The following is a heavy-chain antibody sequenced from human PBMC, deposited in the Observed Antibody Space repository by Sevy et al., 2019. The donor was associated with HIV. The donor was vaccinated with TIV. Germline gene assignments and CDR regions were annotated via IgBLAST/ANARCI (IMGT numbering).Heavy chain of an antibody. CDR2: ISGGGGST. V-gene: IGHV3-23*01. J-gene: IGHJ4*02. D-gene: IGHD6-13*01. CDR3: VKEGTWYGRDYFDY. CDR1: GFSFSLYA. Sequence: GGFLRLSCVASGFSFSLYAMSWVRQAPGKGLEWVSAISGGGGSTYYADSVKGRFTISRDTSKNTLSLQMTSLRAEDTAVYYCVKEGTWYGRDYFDYWGQGTLVTVSS.